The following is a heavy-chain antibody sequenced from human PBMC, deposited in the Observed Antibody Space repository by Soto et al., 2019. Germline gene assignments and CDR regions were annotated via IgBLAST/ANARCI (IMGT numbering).Heavy chain of an antibody. Sequence: SETLSLTFTVSGGSISSYYWSWIRQPPGKGLEWIGYIYYSGSTNYNPSIKSRVTISVDTSKNQFSLKLSSVTAAGTAVYYCARHGGRERWLQFSGMDVWGQGTTVT. CDR2: IYYSGST. CDR1: GGSISSYY. D-gene: IGHD5-12*01. J-gene: IGHJ6*02. CDR3: ARHGGRERWLQFSGMDV. V-gene: IGHV4-59*08.